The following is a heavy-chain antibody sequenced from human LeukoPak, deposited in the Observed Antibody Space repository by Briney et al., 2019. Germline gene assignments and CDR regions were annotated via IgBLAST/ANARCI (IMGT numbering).Heavy chain of an antibody. CDR1: GGSISSGSYY. Sequence: KPSETLSLTCTVSGGSISSGSYYWSWIRQPAGKGLEWIGRIYTSGSTNYNPSLKSRVTISVDTSKNQFSLKLSSVTAADTAVYYCARGGGYYDSSGYYSEYFQHWGQGTLVTVSS. J-gene: IGHJ1*01. CDR3: ARGGGYYDSSGYYSEYFQH. V-gene: IGHV4-61*02. CDR2: IYTSGST. D-gene: IGHD3-22*01.